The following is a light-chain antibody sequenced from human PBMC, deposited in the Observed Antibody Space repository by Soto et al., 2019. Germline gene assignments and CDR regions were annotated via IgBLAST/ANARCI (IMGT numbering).Light chain of an antibody. CDR2: EGT. V-gene: IGLV2-23*01. CDR1: GSDVGNYNL. CDR3: SSYAGPFVI. Sequence: QSVLTQPASVAGSPGQSITISCTGTGSDVGNYNLLSWYQQHPGKAPKLIISEGTKRPSGVSNRFSGSGSGNTASLTISGLLAEDEADYYCSSYAGPFVIFGGGTKVTVL. J-gene: IGLJ2*01.